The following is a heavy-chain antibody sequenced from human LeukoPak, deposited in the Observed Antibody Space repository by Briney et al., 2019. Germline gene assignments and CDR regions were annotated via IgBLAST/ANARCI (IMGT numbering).Heavy chain of an antibody. J-gene: IGHJ5*02. CDR1: GSFGDHS. D-gene: IGHD2-8*02. V-gene: IGHV4-34*01. CDR2: IDEKRRT. CDR3: ARGTSWPRTGWFDP. Sequence: PSETLSLTCAVYGSFGDHSWSWVRRPPGKGLEGIGEIDEKRRTSYSPSLTSRVPMSVDTSKNQFSLKLSSVTAADTAVYYCARGTSWPRTGWFDPWGQGTLVTVSS.